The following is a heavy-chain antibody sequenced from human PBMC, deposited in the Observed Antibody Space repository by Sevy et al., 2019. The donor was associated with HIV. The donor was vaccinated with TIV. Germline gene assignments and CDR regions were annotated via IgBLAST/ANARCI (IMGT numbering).Heavy chain of an antibody. Sequence: ASVKVSCKASGYTFTSYGISWVRQAPGQGLEWMGWMSAYNGNTNYAQKLQGRVTMTTDTSTSTAYMELRSLRSDDTAVYYCARGVTYYYDSSGYYPFDPWGQGTLVTVSS. V-gene: IGHV1-18*01. D-gene: IGHD3-22*01. CDR2: MSAYNGNT. J-gene: IGHJ5*02. CDR3: ARGVTYYYDSSGYYPFDP. CDR1: GYTFTSYG.